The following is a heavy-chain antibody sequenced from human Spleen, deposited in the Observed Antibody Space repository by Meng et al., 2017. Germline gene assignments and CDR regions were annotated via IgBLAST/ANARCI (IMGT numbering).Heavy chain of an antibody. Sequence: SETLSLTCVVSGGSFSDYYWSWIRQPPGKGLEWIGEINHSGSTNYNPSLETRATIPVDTSQNNLSLKLSSVTAADSAVYYCARRPTTMAHDFDYWGQG. CDR1: GGSFSDYY. J-gene: IGHJ4*02. V-gene: IGHV4-34*01. CDR3: ARRPTTMAHDFDY. CDR2: INHSGST. D-gene: IGHD4-11*01.